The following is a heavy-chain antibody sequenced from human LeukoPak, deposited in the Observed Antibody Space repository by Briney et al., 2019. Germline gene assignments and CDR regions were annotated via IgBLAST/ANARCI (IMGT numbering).Heavy chain of an antibody. V-gene: IGHV3-48*03. J-gene: IGHJ4*02. CDR1: GFTFSSYE. D-gene: IGHD6-13*01. CDR2: ISSSSSYT. CDR3: ARYGYSSSWYWFDY. Sequence: GGSLRLSCAASGFTFSSYEMNWVRQAPGKGLEWVSYISSSSSYTNYADSVKGRFTISRDNAKNSLYLQMNSLRAEDTAVYYCARYGYSSSWYWFDYWGQGTLVTVSS.